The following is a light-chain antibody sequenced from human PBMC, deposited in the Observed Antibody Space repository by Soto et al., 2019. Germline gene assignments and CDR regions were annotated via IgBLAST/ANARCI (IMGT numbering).Light chain of an antibody. J-gene: IGKJ2*01. CDR3: QQRSNWPPYP. Sequence: EIVLTQSPATLHLSPGERATLSCRASQSVSSYLALYQQKPGQAPRLLIYDASNRSPGIPARCSGSGSGTDFTHTISSLEPEDCAVYYCQQRSNWPPYPSGQGTKLDIK. CDR2: DAS. CDR1: QSVSSY. V-gene: IGKV3-11*01.